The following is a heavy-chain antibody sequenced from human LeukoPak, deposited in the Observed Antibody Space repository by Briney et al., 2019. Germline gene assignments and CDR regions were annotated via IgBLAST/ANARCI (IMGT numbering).Heavy chain of an antibody. V-gene: IGHV3-7*01. J-gene: IGHJ4*02. CDR3: ARRRYSGSSQHFDY. Sequence: GGSLRLSCAASGFTFSSYNMNWVRQAPGKGLEWVANIKQDGSEKYYVDSVKGRFTISRDNAKNSLYLQMNSLRAEDTAVYYCARRRYSGSSQHFDYWGLGTLVTVSS. CDR1: GFTFSSYN. CDR2: IKQDGSEK. D-gene: IGHD1-26*01.